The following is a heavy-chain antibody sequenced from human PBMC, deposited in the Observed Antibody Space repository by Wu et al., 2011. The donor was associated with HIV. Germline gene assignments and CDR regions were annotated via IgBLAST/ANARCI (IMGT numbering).Heavy chain of an antibody. V-gene: IGHV1-8*02. CDR1: GYTFTTYD. CDR2: MNPNSGNT. D-gene: IGHD1-26*01. Sequence: QVQLVQSGAEVKKPGASVKVSCKASGYTFTTYDINWVRQATGQGLEWMGWMNPNSGNTGYAQKFQGRVTMTRNTSINTAYMELHSLRSEDTAVYYCARRPLVRSTGYFDYWGQGTLVTVSS. J-gene: IGHJ4*02. CDR3: ARRPLVRSTGYFDY.